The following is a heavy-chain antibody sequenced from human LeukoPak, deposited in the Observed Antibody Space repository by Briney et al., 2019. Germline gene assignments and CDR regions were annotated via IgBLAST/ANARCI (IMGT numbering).Heavy chain of an antibody. D-gene: IGHD1-26*01. CDR1: GGSIGSGSYY. Sequence: SQTLSLTCTVSGGSIGSGSYYWSWIRQPAGKGLEWIGRIYTSGSTNYNPSLKSRVTISVDTSKNQFSLKLSSVTAADTAVYYCARSYSGSYLDAFDIWGQGTMVTVSS. J-gene: IGHJ3*02. CDR3: ARSYSGSYLDAFDI. V-gene: IGHV4-61*02. CDR2: IYTSGST.